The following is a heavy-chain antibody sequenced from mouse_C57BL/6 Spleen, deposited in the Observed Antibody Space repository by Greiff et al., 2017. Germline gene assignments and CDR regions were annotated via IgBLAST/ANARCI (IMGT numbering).Heavy chain of an antibody. J-gene: IGHJ2*01. CDR2: IHPNSGST. V-gene: IGHV1-64*01. CDR3: YKTTMGDTGYIDY. D-gene: IGHD2-3*01. CDR1: GYTFTSYW. Sequence: VQLQQPGAELVKPGASVKLSCKASGYTFTSYWMHWVKQRPGQGLEWIGMIHPNSGSTNYNEKFKSKATLTVDKSSSTAYMQLSSLTSVDSAVYSCYKTTMGDTGYIDYWGQGTTLTVSS.